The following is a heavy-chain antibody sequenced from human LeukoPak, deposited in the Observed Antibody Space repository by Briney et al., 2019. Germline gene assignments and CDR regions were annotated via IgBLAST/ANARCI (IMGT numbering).Heavy chain of an antibody. CDR1: GFTFSSYA. CDR2: IKQDGSEK. CDR3: ARDGFLNRFDY. Sequence: GGSLRLSCAASGFTFSSYAMSWVRQAPGKGLEWVASIKQDGSEKYYVDSVKGRFTMSRDNSKNSLYLQMNSLRAEDTAVYYCARDGFLNRFDYWGQGTLVTVSS. J-gene: IGHJ4*02. D-gene: IGHD1-14*01. V-gene: IGHV3-7*01.